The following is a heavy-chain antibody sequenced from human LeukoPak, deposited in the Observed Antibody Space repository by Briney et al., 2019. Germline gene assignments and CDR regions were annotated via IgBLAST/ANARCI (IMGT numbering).Heavy chain of an antibody. CDR2: IGPTGSDR. V-gene: IGHV3-21*06. J-gene: IGHJ4*02. CDR3: ATETNGRHYDY. D-gene: IGHD1-14*01. Sequence: GGSLRLSCTASGLTFSTSGFNWVRQAPGKGLEWVASIGPTGSDRYHADSIKGRFTISRDNANNFLYLQMNSLRAEDTAVDYCATETNGRHYDYWGEGTLLTDSS. CDR1: GLTFSTSG.